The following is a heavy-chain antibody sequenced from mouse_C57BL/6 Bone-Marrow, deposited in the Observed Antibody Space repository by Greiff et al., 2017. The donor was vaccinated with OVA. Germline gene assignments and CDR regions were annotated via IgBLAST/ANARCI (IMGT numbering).Heavy chain of an antibody. CDR1: GYTFTSYG. J-gene: IGHJ1*03. CDR3: ARDITPVVAVYWYFDV. CDR2: IYPRSGNT. Sequence: VQLQQSGAELARPGASVKLSCKASGYTFTSYGISWVKQRTGQGLEWIGEIYPRSGNTYYNEKFKGKATLTADKSSSTAYMELRSLTSEDSAVYFCARDITPVVAVYWYFDVWGTGTTGSVSP. V-gene: IGHV1-81*01. D-gene: IGHD1-1*01.